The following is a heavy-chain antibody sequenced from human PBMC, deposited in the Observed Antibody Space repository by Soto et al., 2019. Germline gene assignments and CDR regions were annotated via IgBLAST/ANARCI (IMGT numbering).Heavy chain of an antibody. Sequence: EVQLLESGGGLVQPEGSLRLSCEASGFTFSSYAMSWVRQAPGKGLEWVSGISGGGSTTYYADSVKGRFTISRDNSKNTLYLQVNSLRAEYMAVYYCAPDQAAGGTSSRYFQGWGQGTLVTVSS. V-gene: IGHV3-23*01. CDR1: GFTFSSYA. CDR2: ISGGGSTT. D-gene: IGHD6-13*01. CDR3: APDQAAGGTSSRYFQG. J-gene: IGHJ1*01.